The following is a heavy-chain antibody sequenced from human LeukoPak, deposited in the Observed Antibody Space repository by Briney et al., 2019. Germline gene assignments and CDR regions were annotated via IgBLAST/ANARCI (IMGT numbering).Heavy chain of an antibody. D-gene: IGHD2-2*01. J-gene: IGHJ4*02. CDR2: IYSGGST. Sequence: GGSLRLSCAASGFTVSTYYMTWVRQAPGKGLECVSVIYSGGSTYYADSVKGRFTVSRDNSKNTLYLQMNSLRAEDTAMYHCARGLVYCASTTCLLPFDYWGQGTLVTVSS. V-gene: IGHV3-53*01. CDR3: ARGLVYCASTTCLLPFDY. CDR1: GFTVSTYY.